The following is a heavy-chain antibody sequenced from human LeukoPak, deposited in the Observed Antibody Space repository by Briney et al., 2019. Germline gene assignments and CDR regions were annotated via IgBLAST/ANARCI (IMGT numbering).Heavy chain of an antibody. CDR1: GGSITNYH. J-gene: IGHJ4*02. CDR3: ARRRCSGGSCYFRYFDY. V-gene: IGHV4-34*01. Sequence: KPSETLSLTCTVSGGSITNYHWSWIRQPPGKGLEWIGEINHSGSTNYNPSLKSRVTISVDTSKNQFSLKLSSVTAADTAVYYCARRRCSGGSCYFRYFDYWGQGTLVTVSS. CDR2: INHSGST. D-gene: IGHD2-15*01.